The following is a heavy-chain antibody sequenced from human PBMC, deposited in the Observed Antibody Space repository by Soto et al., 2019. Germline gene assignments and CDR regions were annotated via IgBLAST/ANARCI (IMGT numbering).Heavy chain of an antibody. CDR2: IYYSGST. V-gene: IGHV4-59*08. CDR1: GGSISSYY. CDR3: ASYGGGQTDAFDI. J-gene: IGHJ3*02. D-gene: IGHD2-15*01. Sequence: SEALSLTCTVSGGSISSYYWGWIREPPGKGLEWIGYIYYSGSTNYNPSLKSRVTISVDTSKNQFSLKLSSVTAVDTAVYYCASYGGGQTDAFDIWGQGTMVTVSS.